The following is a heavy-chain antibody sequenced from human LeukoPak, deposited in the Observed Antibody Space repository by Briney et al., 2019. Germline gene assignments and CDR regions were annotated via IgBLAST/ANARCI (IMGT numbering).Heavy chain of an antibody. V-gene: IGHV1-2*02. CDR1: GYTFTGYY. CDR2: INPNSGGT. Sequence: ASVKVSSEASGYTFTGYYMHGVRQAPGQGLEWMGWINPNSGGTNYAQKFQGRVTMTRDTSISTAYMELSRLRSDDTAVYYCAKIGPFYGYYPVYYFDYWGQGTLVTVSS. CDR3: AKIGPFYGYYPVYYFDY. D-gene: IGHD4-17*01. J-gene: IGHJ4*02.